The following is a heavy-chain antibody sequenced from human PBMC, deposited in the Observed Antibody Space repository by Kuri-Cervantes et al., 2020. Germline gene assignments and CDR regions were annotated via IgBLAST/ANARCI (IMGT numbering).Heavy chain of an antibody. CDR3: VANLYTEASGGSGSQTFH. D-gene: IGHD2-8*02. V-gene: IGHV4-34*08. CDR1: GFTFSNAW. J-gene: IGHJ4*02. Sequence: GSLRLSCAASGFTFSNAWMSWVRQPPGKGLEWIGEISHSGSDKFNPSLKSRVTISLDASKTRFSLKMTSVTAADTAMYYCVANLYTEASGGSGSQTFHWGQGILVTVSS. CDR2: ISHSGSD.